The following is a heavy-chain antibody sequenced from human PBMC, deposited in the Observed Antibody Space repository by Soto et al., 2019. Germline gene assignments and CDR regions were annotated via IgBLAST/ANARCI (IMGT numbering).Heavy chain of an antibody. CDR1: GFTFSSYG. J-gene: IGHJ4*02. CDR2: IWYDGSNK. CDR3: ARDKAVARATAYYFDY. V-gene: IGHV3-33*01. D-gene: IGHD2-21*02. Sequence: PGGSLRLSCAASGFTFSSYGMHWVRQAPGKGLEWVAVIWYDGSNKYYADSVKGRFTISRDNSKNTLYLQMNSLRAEDTAVYYCARDKAVARATAYYFDYWGQGTLVTAPQ.